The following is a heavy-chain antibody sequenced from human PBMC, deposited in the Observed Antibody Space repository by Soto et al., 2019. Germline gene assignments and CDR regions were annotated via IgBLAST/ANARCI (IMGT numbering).Heavy chain of an antibody. CDR3: ARWDSTVTILAYYYGMDV. V-gene: IGHV3-73*01. CDR2: IRSRADDYAT. Sequence: EVLLVESGGGLVQPGGALKLSCAASGFTFSGSAIHWVRQASGKGLEWVGRIRSRADDYATAYAASVKGRFTISRDDSQNPAYLQMNSLKPEDTAVYYCARWDSTVTILAYYYGMDVWGRGTTVTVSS. D-gene: IGHD4-17*01. CDR1: GFTFSGSA. J-gene: IGHJ6*02.